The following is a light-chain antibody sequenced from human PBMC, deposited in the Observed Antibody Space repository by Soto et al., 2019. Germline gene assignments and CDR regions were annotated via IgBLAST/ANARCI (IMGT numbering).Light chain of an antibody. J-gene: IGKJ3*01. V-gene: IGKV1-33*01. Sequence: DIQMTQSPSSLSASLGDRVTITCQASQDIRKYLSWYQQKPGRAPKLLIYGASNLETGVPSRFSGSGYGTDFTFTISSLQPEDIATYYCQHYDTLPPFNCGPGTKVAIK. CDR2: GAS. CDR3: QHYDTLPPFN. CDR1: QDIRKY.